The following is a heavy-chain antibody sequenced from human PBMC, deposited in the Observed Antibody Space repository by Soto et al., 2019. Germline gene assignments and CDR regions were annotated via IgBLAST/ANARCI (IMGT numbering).Heavy chain of an antibody. Sequence: EVQLLESGGGLVQPGGSLRLSSVASRFSFSSYEMSWVRQAAGKGLEWVSRVSLTGDRTNYAGSVKGRFTVSRDNFKNTLYLEMDSLRPEDTAIYYCARGGGYCTPTSCAIDSWGRGTPVTVSS. V-gene: IGHV3-23*01. J-gene: IGHJ4*02. CDR3: ARGGGYCTPTSCAIDS. D-gene: IGHD2-8*01. CDR1: RFSFSSYE. CDR2: VSLTGDRT.